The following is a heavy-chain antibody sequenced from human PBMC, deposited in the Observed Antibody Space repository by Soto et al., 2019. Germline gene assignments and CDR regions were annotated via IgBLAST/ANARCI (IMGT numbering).Heavy chain of an antibody. V-gene: IGHV1-18*01. CDR1: GYTFTSYG. D-gene: IGHD1-1*01. Sequence: QVPLVQSGAEVKKPGASVKVSCKASGYTFTSYGISWVRQAPGQGLEWMGWISAYNGNTNYAQKLQGRVTMTTDTSTSTAYMELRSLRSDDTAVYYCARDESRAYNWNDDVWFDPWGQGTLVTVSS. CDR2: ISAYNGNT. CDR3: ARDESRAYNWNDDVWFDP. J-gene: IGHJ5*02.